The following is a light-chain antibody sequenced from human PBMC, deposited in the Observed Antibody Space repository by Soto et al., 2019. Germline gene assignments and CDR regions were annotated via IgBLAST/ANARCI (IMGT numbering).Light chain of an antibody. Sequence: QSVLTQPASVSGSPGQSITISCTGTSSDVGADNYVSWYQQHPGRAPKLMIYDVSNRPSGVSNRFSGPKSGNTASLTISGLQAEDESDYYCSSYTRISTVVFGGGTKLTVL. CDR3: SSYTRISTVV. CDR2: DVS. CDR1: SSDVGADNY. J-gene: IGLJ2*01. V-gene: IGLV2-14*01.